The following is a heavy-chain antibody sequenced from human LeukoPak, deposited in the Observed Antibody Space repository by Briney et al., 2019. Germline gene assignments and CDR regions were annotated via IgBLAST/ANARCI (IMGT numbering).Heavy chain of an antibody. CDR1: GFTFSSYD. CDR3: AKDKGGSGWT. CDR2: ISSSGSSI. Sequence: PGGSLRLSCAASGFTFSSYDMNWVRQAPGKGLEWVSFISSSGSSINYADSVKGRFTISRDNSKNTLYLQMNSLRAEDTAVYYCAKDKGGSGWTWGQGTLVTVSS. J-gene: IGHJ5*02. D-gene: IGHD6-19*01. V-gene: IGHV3-48*03.